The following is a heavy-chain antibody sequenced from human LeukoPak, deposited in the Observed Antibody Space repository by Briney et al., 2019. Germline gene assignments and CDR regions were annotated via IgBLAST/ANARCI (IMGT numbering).Heavy chain of an antibody. CDR3: ARGRTTYYYDSSPY. V-gene: IGHV4-34*01. Sequence: SETLSLTCAVYGGSFTGYYRNWIRQPPGKGLEWIGEINHSGSTNYNSSLKSRVTISVDTSKNQFSLKLSSVTAADTAVYYCARGRTTYYYDSSPYWGQGTLVTVSS. CDR1: GGSFTGYY. CDR2: INHSGST. D-gene: IGHD3-22*01. J-gene: IGHJ4*02.